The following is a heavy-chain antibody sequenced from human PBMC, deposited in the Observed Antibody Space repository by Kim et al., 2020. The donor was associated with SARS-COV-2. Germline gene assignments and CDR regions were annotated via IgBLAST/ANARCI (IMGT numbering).Heavy chain of an antibody. V-gene: IGHV3-9*01. J-gene: IGHJ4*02. Sequence: GGSLRLSCAASGFTFDDYAMHWVRQAPGKGLEWVAGIRCDSGSIAYADSVKGRFTISRDNAKNSPYLQMNSLRAEDTALYYCAKDFGFGFDYWGQRTLATVSS. D-gene: IGHD3-10*01. CDR3: AKDFGFGFDY. CDR2: IRCDSGSI. CDR1: GFTFDDYA.